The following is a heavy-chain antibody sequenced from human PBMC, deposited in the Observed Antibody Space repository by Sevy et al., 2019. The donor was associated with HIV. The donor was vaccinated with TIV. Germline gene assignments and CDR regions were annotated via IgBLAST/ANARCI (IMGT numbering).Heavy chain of an antibody. CDR2: ISSNGDYI. V-gene: IGHV3-21*01. CDR3: ARAVMEMSTWRSDY. CDR1: GFTFSSYR. J-gene: IGHJ4*02. Sequence: GGSLRLSCAASGFTFSSYRMTWVRQAPGKGLEWVSCISSNGDYINYADSVKGRFTISRDNAKNLLYLQMDSLRAEDTAVYYCARAVMEMSTWRSDYWGQGTLVTVSS. D-gene: IGHD3-16*01.